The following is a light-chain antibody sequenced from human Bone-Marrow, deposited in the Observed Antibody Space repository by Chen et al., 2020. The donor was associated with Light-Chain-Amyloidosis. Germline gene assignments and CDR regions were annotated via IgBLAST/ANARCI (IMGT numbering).Light chain of an antibody. J-gene: IGKJ2*01. CDR3: QQYNSSSPMYT. V-gene: IGKV1-5*03. CDR2: KAS. Sequence: DIQMTQSPSTLSASVGDRVTITCRASQSISSWLAWYQQKPGKAPKLLIYKASSLESGVPSRFSGSGSGTEFTLTISSLQPDDFAAYYCQQYNSSSPMYTFGQGTKLEI. CDR1: QSISSW.